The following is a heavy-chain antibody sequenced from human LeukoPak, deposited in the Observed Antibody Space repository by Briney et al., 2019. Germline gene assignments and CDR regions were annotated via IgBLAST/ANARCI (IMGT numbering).Heavy chain of an antibody. V-gene: IGHV1-2*02. CDR2: INPNSGGT. CDR1: GHTFTGYC. CDR3: ARALTQSSIAATLDY. J-gene: IGHJ4*02. Sequence: ASVKVSCKASGHTFTGYCMHWVRQAPGQGLEWMGWINPNSGGTNYAQKFQGRVTMTRDTSISTAYMELSRLRSDDTAVYYCARALTQSSIAATLDYWGQGTLVTVSS. D-gene: IGHD6-6*01.